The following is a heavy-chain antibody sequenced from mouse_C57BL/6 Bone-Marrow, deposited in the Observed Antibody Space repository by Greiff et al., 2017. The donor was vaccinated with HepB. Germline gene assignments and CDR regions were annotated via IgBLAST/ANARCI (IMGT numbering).Heavy chain of an antibody. V-gene: IGHV1-72*01. D-gene: IGHD1-1*01. Sequence: QVQLQQPGAELVKPGASVKLSCKASGYTFTSYWMHWVKQRPGRGLEWIGRIAPNSGGTKYNEKFKSKATLHVDKPSSTAYMPLSSLTSEDSAVYYCANSYITTVVDWYFDVWGTGTTVTVSS. CDR1: GYTFTSYW. J-gene: IGHJ1*03. CDR3: ANSYITTVVDWYFDV. CDR2: IAPNSGGT.